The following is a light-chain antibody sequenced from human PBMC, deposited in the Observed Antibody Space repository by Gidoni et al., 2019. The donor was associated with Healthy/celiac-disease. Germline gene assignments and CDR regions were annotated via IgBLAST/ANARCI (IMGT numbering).Light chain of an antibody. J-gene: IGKJ4*01. CDR1: QSVSSSY. Sequence: ELVLTQSPGTLSLSPGERATLSCRARQSVSSSYLAWYQQKPGQAPRLLIYGASSRATGIPDRFSGSGSGTDFTLTISRLEPEDFAVYYCKQYGLTFGGGTKVEIK. CDR3: KQYGLT. V-gene: IGKV3-20*01. CDR2: GAS.